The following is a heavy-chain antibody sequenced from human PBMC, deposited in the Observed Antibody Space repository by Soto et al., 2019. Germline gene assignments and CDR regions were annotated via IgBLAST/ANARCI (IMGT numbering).Heavy chain of an antibody. CDR2: IYHSGST. V-gene: IGHV4-30-2*01. CDR3: AREGQVTTVTTGYGMDV. CDR1: GGSISSGGYS. D-gene: IGHD4-17*01. Sequence: PSETLSLTCAVSGGSISSGGYSWSWIRQPPGKGLEWIGYIYHSGSTYYNPSLKSRVTISVDRSKNQFSLKLSSVTAADTAVYYCAREGQVTTVTTGYGMDVWGQGTTVTVSS. J-gene: IGHJ6*02.